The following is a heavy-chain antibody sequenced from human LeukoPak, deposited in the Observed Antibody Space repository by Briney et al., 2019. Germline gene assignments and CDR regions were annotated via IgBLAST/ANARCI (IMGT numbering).Heavy chain of an antibody. D-gene: IGHD1-1*01. CDR1: GFTFSSYV. J-gene: IGHJ4*02. Sequence: HPGGSLRLSCAASGFTFSSYVMTWVRQAPGKGLEWVSAITRSGDNTYYAASVKGQFTVSRDNSKSTLYLQLNSLRVEDTAIYYCVRDADPRADSYNGNYFDHWGQGTLVTVSS. CDR3: VRDADPRADSYNGNYFDH. CDR2: ITRSGDNT. V-gene: IGHV3-23*01.